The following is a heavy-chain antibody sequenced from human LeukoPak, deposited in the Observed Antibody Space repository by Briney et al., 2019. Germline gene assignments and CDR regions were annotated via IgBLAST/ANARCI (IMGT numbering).Heavy chain of an antibody. CDR1: GFTFSTYA. V-gene: IGHV3-23*01. Sequence: GGSLRLSCAASGFTFSTYAMSWVRQAPGKGLEWVSAISGSGGSTYYADSVKGRFTIFRDNSKNTLYLQMNSLRAEDTAVYYCAKLAAAGTRVDYWGQGTLVTVSS. J-gene: IGHJ4*02. CDR2: ISGSGGST. D-gene: IGHD6-13*01. CDR3: AKLAAAGTRVDY.